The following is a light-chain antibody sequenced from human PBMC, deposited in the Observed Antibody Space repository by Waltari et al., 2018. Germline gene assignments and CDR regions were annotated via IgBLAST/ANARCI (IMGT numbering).Light chain of an antibody. CDR3: QSYDSSPSGVV. CDR1: SPTTGPCYD. J-gene: IGLJ2*01. V-gene: IGLV1-40*01. Sequence: QAVLTQPPSVSGAPGQRVTISCTGSSPTTGPCYDAHRYQQLPRTAPNLLIYGSTNRPAGVPDRFSASKSGTSASLAITGLQAEDEADYYCQSYDSSPSGVVFGGGTRLTVL. CDR2: GST.